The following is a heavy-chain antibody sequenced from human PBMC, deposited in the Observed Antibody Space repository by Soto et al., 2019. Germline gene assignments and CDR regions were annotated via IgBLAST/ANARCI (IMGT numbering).Heavy chain of an antibody. CDR3: AKDPAKHIVVVTATAIDY. CDR2: ISGSGGST. Sequence: SLRLSCAASGFTFSSYAMSWVRQAPGKGLEWVSAISGSGGSTYYADSVKGRFTISRDNSKNTLYLQMNSLRAEDTAVYYCAKDPAKHIVVVTATAIDYWGQGTLVTVSS. V-gene: IGHV3-23*01. D-gene: IGHD2-21*02. J-gene: IGHJ4*02. CDR1: GFTFSSYA.